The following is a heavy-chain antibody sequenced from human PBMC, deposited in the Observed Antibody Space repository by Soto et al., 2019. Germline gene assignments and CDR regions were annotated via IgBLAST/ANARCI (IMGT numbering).Heavy chain of an antibody. CDR2: ISYDGTNK. V-gene: IGHV3-30*01. Sequence: QVQLVESGGGVVQPGRSLRLSCAASGFTFRNYAMDWVRQAPGKGLEWVAVISYDGTNKYYADSVKGRFTISRDNSNNTLSLHMNTLRAEVTAVYYFARGDSNSWSHYWGQGTRVTVSS. CDR3: ARGDSNSWSHY. D-gene: IGHD6-13*01. CDR1: GFTFRNYA. J-gene: IGHJ4*02.